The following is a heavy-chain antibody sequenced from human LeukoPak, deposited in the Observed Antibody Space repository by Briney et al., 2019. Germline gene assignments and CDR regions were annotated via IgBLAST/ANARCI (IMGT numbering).Heavy chain of an antibody. V-gene: IGHV3-23*01. Sequence: PGGSLRLSCAASGFTFSSYAMSWVRQAPGKGLEWVSAISGSGGSTYYADSVKGRFTISRDNSKNTLYLQMNSLRAEDTAVYYCARGNYYDSSGPSFDYWGQGTLVTVSS. D-gene: IGHD3-22*01. CDR2: ISGSGGST. CDR1: GFTFSSYA. CDR3: ARGNYYDSSGPSFDY. J-gene: IGHJ4*02.